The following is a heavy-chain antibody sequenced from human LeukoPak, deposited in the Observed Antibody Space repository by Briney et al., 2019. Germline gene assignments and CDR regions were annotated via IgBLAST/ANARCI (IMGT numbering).Heavy chain of an antibody. CDR1: GFTFSSYS. CDR3: ARVLRHGDYADAFDI. Sequence: TGGSLRLSCAASGFTFSSYSMNWVRQAPGKGLEWASSISSSSSYIYYADSVKGRFTIPRDNAKNSLYLQMNSLRAEDTAVYYCARVLRHGDYADAFDIWGQGTMVTVSS. CDR2: ISSSSSYI. J-gene: IGHJ3*02. D-gene: IGHD4-17*01. V-gene: IGHV3-21*01.